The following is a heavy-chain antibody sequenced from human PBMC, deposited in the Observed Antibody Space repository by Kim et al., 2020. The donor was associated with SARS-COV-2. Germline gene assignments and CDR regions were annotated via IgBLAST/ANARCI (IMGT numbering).Heavy chain of an antibody. V-gene: IGHV1-8*01. Sequence: GYAQKFQGRVTMTRNTSISTAYMELSSLRSEDTAVYYCAGYSSGWAIFDYWGQGTLVTVSS. CDR3: AGYSSGWAIFDY. J-gene: IGHJ4*02. D-gene: IGHD6-19*01.